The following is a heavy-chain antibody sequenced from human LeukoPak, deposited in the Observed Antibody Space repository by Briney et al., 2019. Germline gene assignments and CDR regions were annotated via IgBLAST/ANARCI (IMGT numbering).Heavy chain of an antibody. V-gene: IGHV1-46*01. CDR2: INPSGGST. D-gene: IGHD1-26*01. J-gene: IGHJ6*02. CDR1: GYTFTSYY. CDR3: ARDIVGASKFHNYYYGMDV. Sequence: GASVKVSCKASGYTFTSYYMHWVRQAPGQGLEWMGIINPSGGSTSYAQKFQGRVTMTRDTSTSTVYMELSSLRSEDTAVYYCARDIVGASKFHNYYYGMDVWGQGTTVTVSS.